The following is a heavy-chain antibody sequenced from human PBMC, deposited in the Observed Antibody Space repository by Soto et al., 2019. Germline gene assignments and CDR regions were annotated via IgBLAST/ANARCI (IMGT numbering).Heavy chain of an antibody. CDR2: ISDSGGRT. D-gene: IGHD6-19*01. J-gene: IGHJ4*02. CDR3: AKELVNSGWTYFDY. V-gene: IGHV3-23*01. Sequence: WVSLRLSCVASGLTFNTYAMSWVRQAPGKGLEWVSAISDSGGRTYYADSVKGRFTISRDNSKNTLYLQMNSLRAEDTAVYFCAKELVNSGWTYFDYWGQGTLVTVSS. CDR1: GLTFNTYA.